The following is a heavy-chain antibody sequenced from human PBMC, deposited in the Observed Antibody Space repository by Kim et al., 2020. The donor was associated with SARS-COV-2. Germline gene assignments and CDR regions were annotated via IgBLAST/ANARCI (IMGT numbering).Heavy chain of an antibody. Sequence: GGSLRLSCAASGFTFSSYAIHWVRQAPGKGLEWVAVISYDGNNKYYADSVKGRFTISRDNSKNTLYLQMNSLRPEDTAVYYCARDRSGGYYYGMDVWGQGTTVTVSS. D-gene: IGHD1-26*01. V-gene: IGHV3-30*04. CDR2: ISYDGNNK. CDR3: ARDRSGGYYYGMDV. CDR1: GFTFSSYA. J-gene: IGHJ6*02.